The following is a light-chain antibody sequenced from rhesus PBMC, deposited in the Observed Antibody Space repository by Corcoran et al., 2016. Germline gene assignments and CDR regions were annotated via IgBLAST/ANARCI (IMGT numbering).Light chain of an antibody. V-gene: IGKV1-28*03. Sequence: DIQMTQSPSSLSASVGDTVPITCRASQGNSRYLNWFQQKPGKAPKLLIYAAPSLDSGGPSRFSGSGSGTAFTLTISSLQPEDFAVYYCLPHNGYPLTFGGGTKVEL. J-gene: IGKJ4*01. CDR3: LPHNGYPLT. CDR1: QGNSRY. CDR2: AAP.